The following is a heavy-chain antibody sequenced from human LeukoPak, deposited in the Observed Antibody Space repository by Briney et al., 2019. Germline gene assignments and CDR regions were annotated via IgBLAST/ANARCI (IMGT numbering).Heavy chain of an antibody. CDR1: GFTFSSYA. D-gene: IGHD4-17*01. CDR2: ISYDGSNK. Sequence: GGSLRLSCAASGFTFSSYAMHWVRQAPGKGLEWVAVISYDGSNKYYADSVKGRFTISRDNSKNTLYLQMNSLRAEDTAVYYCARDDYGAFDIWGQGTMVTVSS. CDR3: ARDDYGAFDI. V-gene: IGHV3-30-3*01. J-gene: IGHJ3*02.